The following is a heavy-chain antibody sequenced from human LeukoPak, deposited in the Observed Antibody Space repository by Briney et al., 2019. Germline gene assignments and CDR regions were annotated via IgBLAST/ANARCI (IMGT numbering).Heavy chain of an antibody. Sequence: GGSLGPPFAAPGFTFCSYAMSWAPQAPGKGLEWVPAISGSGGSTYYADSVKGRFTISRDNSKDTLYLQMNSLRAEDTAVYYCAKDPYQTYREYGSARPDYWGQGTLVTVSS. CDR1: GFTFCSYA. CDR3: AKDPYQTYREYGSARPDY. J-gene: IGHJ4*02. D-gene: IGHD3-10*01. V-gene: IGHV3-23*01. CDR2: ISGSGGST.